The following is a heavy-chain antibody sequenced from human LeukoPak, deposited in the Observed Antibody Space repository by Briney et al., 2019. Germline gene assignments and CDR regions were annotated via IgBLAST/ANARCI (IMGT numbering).Heavy chain of an antibody. Sequence: PSETLSLTCAASGYPINNAYYWVWIRQPPGKGLEWVGSLYHPDSTYYNPSLKSRVTMSVDTSRNQFSLKMSFVTAAGTAVYYCARQYDSYFYYYLDVWGTGTTVTVSS. CDR2: LYHPDST. J-gene: IGHJ6*03. D-gene: IGHD3-3*01. CDR3: ARQYDSYFYYYLDV. CDR1: GYPINNAYY. V-gene: IGHV4-38-2*01.